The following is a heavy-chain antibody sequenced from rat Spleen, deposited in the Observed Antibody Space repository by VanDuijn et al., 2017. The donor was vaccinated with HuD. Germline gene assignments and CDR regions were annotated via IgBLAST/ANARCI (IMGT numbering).Heavy chain of an antibody. CDR2: ISYDGSST. CDR1: GFAFSDYN. J-gene: IGHJ2*01. V-gene: IGHV5-7*01. Sequence: EVQLVESGGGLVQPGRSLKLSCAASGFAFSDYNMAWVRQAPKKGLEWVATISYDGSSTYYRDSVKGRFTISRDNAKSTLYLQMDSLRSEDTATYYCARQSNYFDYWGQGVMVTVSS. CDR3: ARQSNYFDY.